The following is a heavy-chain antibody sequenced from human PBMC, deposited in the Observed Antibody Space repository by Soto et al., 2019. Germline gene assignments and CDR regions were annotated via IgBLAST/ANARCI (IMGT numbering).Heavy chain of an antibody. D-gene: IGHD2-15*01. J-gene: IGHJ1*01. Sequence: ASVKVSCKASGYTFTSYGISWVRQAPGQGLEWMGWISAYNGNTNYAQKLQGRVTMATDTSTSTACMELRSLRSDDTAVYYCARDKLLSVGNFQHWGQGTLVTVSS. CDR1: GYTFTSYG. CDR2: ISAYNGNT. V-gene: IGHV1-18*04. CDR3: ARDKLLSVGNFQH.